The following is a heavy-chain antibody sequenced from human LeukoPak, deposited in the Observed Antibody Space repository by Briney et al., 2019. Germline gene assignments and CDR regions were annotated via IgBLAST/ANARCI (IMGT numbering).Heavy chain of an antibody. V-gene: IGHV3-7*03. CDR1: GFPFNAYW. CDR2: IRQDGDTK. J-gene: IGHJ4*02. D-gene: IGHD6-13*01. CDR3: ARSLPYGTTWYGRSDF. Sequence: GSLRLSCAASGFPFNAYWMTWVRQAPGKGLEWVANIRQDGDTKYYVDSVKGRFTISRDNAMNSLYLQMNSLRAEDTAIYYCARSLPYGTTWYGRSDFWGQGTLVTVSS.